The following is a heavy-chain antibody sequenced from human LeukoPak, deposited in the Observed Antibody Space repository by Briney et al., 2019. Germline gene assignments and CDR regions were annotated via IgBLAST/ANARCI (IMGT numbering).Heavy chain of an antibody. CDR1: GGSITGFY. CDR2: IFYSGTT. Sequence: PSETLSLTCTVSGGSITGFYWSWIRQPPGRGLEWIGYIFYSGTTNYNPSLQSRLTISVDTSENQFSLKLSSVTAADTAVYYCARAGYCSSTSCYPRGWFDPWGQGTLVTVSS. J-gene: IGHJ5*02. V-gene: IGHV4-59*01. D-gene: IGHD2-2*01. CDR3: ARAGYCSSTSCYPRGWFDP.